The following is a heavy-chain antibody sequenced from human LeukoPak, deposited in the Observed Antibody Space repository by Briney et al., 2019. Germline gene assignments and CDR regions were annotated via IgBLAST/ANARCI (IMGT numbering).Heavy chain of an antibody. Sequence: SETLSLTCTVSGGSISSSSYYWGWIRQPPGKGLEWIGSIYYSGSTYYNPSLKSRVTISVDTSKNQFSLKLSSVTAADTAVYYCARGIVGSPSRGSAFDIWGQGTMVTVSS. J-gene: IGHJ3*02. CDR2: IYYSGST. CDR1: GGSISSSSYY. D-gene: IGHD3-22*01. CDR3: ARGIVGSPSRGSAFDI. V-gene: IGHV4-39*01.